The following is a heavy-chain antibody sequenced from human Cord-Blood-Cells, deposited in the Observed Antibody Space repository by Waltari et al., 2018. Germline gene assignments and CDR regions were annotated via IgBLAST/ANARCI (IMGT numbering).Heavy chain of an antibody. CDR1: GGSVPSNSAP. CDR3: ARDMSNTLYCRGGSCYSAMGY. CDR2: THYRSKWYN. V-gene: IGHV6-1*01. D-gene: IGHD2-15*01. Sequence: QVQVQQSGPALVKPSQNLSLTYAISGGSVPSNSAPANWRSQAPPHGISWLGRTHYRSKWYNDYGVSVKSRITINPDTSKNQFSLQLNSVTPEDTAVYYCARDMSNTLYCRGGSCYSAMGYWGQGTLVTVSS. J-gene: IGHJ4*02.